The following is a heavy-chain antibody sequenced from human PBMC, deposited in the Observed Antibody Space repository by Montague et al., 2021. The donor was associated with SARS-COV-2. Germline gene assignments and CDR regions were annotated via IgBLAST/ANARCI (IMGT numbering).Heavy chain of an antibody. D-gene: IGHD6-6*01. Sequence: SETLSLTCTVSGGSIRGSSYYWGWIRQPPGKGLECIGSIYYSGSTHYNPSLKSRVTISVDTSKNQFSLKLSSVTAADTAVYYCARLRSSSNWYFDLWGRGTLVTVSS. CDR1: GGSIRGSSYY. V-gene: IGHV4-39*07. CDR3: ARLRSSSNWYFDL. J-gene: IGHJ2*01. CDR2: IYYSGST.